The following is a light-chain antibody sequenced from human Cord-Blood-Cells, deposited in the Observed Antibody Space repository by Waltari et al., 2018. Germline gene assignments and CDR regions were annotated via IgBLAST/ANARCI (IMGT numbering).Light chain of an antibody. Sequence: SSELTQDPAVSVALGQTVRITCQGASLRSYYASWYQQKPGQGPVLVIYGKNNWPSGGPHRFSGASTGNTASLTITGAQAEDEADYYCNSRDSSGNHNWVFGGGTKLTVL. CDR1: SLRSYY. CDR3: NSRDSSGNHNWV. V-gene: IGLV3-19*01. CDR2: GKN. J-gene: IGLJ3*02.